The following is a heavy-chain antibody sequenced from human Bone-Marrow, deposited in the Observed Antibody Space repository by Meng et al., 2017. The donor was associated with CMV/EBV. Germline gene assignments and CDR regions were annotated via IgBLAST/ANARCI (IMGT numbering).Heavy chain of an antibody. Sequence: GESLKISCAASGFTFSSYAMSWVRQAPGKGLEWVSAISGSGGSTYYADSVKGRFTISRDNSKNTLYLQMNSLRAEDTTVYYCAKVTRVVPAAIGAFDIWGQGTMV. CDR2: ISGSGGST. J-gene: IGHJ3*02. CDR1: GFTFSSYA. V-gene: IGHV3-23*01. CDR3: AKVTRVVPAAIGAFDI. D-gene: IGHD2-2*01.